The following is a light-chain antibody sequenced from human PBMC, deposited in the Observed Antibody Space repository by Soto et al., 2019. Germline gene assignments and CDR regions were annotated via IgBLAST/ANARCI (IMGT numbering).Light chain of an antibody. CDR1: DSIGSY. CDR3: QQTYSLPLT. CDR2: AAS. Sequence: DIEMTQSPSSLSAGVGDRVTITCRASDSIGSYLNWYQVEPGRAPRLLISAASGMQSGVPSRFSGVGSGTDFTLSISDLQPEDFATYYCQQTYSLPLTFGQGTKV. V-gene: IGKV1-39*01. J-gene: IGKJ1*01.